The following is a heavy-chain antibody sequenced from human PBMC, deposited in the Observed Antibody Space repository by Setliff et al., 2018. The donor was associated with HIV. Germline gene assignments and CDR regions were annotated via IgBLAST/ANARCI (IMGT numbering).Heavy chain of an antibody. CDR2: INPSVGKT. V-gene: IGHV1-46*01. J-gene: IGHJ4*02. CDR3: ARDDHGDPFDY. D-gene: IGHD4-17*01. Sequence: ASAKVSCKASGYTFTTYYIHWVRQAPGQELEWMGLINPSVGKTSYAKKFQGRLTMTRDTSRSTVYMELSSLRAEDKAMYYCARDDHGDPFDYWGQGTLVTVSS. CDR1: GYTFTTYY.